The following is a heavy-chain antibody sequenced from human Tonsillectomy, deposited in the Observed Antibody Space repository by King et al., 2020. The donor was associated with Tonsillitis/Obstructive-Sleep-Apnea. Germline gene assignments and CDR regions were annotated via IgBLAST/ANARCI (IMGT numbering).Heavy chain of an antibody. V-gene: IGHV3-33*01. Sequence: VQLVESGGGVVQPGRSLRLSCAASGFTFSSYGMHWVRQAPGKGLEWVAVIWYDGSNKYYADSVKGRFTISRDNSKNTLYLQMNSLVAEDTAVYYCARNSGSSLDYWGQGTLVTVSS. CDR3: ARNSGSSLDY. D-gene: IGHD1-26*01. J-gene: IGHJ4*02. CDR1: GFTFSSYG. CDR2: IWYDGSNK.